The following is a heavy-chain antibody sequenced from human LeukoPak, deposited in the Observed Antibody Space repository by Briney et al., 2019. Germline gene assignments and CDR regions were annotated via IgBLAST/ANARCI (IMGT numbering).Heavy chain of an antibody. CDR1: GGSIISSIYY. V-gene: IGHV4-39*07. CDR3: ARDGRYYYDSSGSYNWFDP. Sequence: SETLSLTCTVSGGSIISSIYYWGWIRQPPGKGLEWIGSIYYSGSTYYNPSLKSRVTISVDTSKNQFSLKLCSVTAADTPVYYCARDGRYYYDSSGSYNWFDPWGKGTLVTVSS. D-gene: IGHD3-22*01. J-gene: IGHJ5*02. CDR2: IYYSGST.